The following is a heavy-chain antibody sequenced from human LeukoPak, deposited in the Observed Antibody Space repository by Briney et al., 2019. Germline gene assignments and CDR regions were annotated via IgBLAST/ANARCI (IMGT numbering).Heavy chain of an antibody. D-gene: IGHD6-13*01. CDR1: GFTFSSYA. CDR2: ISGSGGST. J-gene: IGHJ4*02. CDR3: ARAYGAAAGNSYFDY. V-gene: IGHV3-23*01. Sequence: GGSLRLSCAASGFTFSSYAMSWVRQAPGKGLEWVSAISGSGGSTYYADSVKGRFTISRDNSKNTLYLQMNSLRAEDTAVYYCARAYGAAAGNSYFDYWGQGTLVTVSS.